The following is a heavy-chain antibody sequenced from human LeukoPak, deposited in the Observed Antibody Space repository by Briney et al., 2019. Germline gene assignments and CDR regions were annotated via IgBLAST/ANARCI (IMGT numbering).Heavy chain of an antibody. D-gene: IGHD3-3*01. J-gene: IGHJ4*02. Sequence: VASVKVSCKASGYTFTSYDINWVRQATGQGLEWMGWMNPNSGNTGYAQKFQGRVTITRNTSISTAYMELSSLRSKDTAVYYCARVVHYYDFWSGYYPFDYWGQGTLVTVSS. CDR3: ARVVHYYDFWSGYYPFDY. CDR1: GYTFTSYD. CDR2: MNPNSGNT. V-gene: IGHV1-8*03.